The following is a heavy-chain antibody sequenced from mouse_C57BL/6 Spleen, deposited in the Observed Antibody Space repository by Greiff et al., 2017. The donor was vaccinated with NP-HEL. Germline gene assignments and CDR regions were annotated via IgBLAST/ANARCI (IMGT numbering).Heavy chain of an antibody. CDR3: ALYYYGSSYWYFDV. CDR1: GYTFTDYY. CDR2: INPNNGGT. J-gene: IGHJ1*03. D-gene: IGHD1-1*01. Sequence: VQLQQSGPELVKPGASVKISCKASGYTFTDYYMNWVKQSHGKSLEWIGDINPNNGGTSYNQKFKGKATLTVDKSSSTAYMELRSLTSEDSAVYYCALYYYGSSYWYFDVWGTGTTVTVSS. V-gene: IGHV1-26*01.